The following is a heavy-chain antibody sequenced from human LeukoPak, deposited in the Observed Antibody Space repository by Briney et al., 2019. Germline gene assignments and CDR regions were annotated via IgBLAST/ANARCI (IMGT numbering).Heavy chain of an antibody. V-gene: IGHV3-30*02. CDR3: ARESGIAAALDL. CDR2: IRYDGSKK. Sequence: GGSLRLSCAASGFTFSSYGMHWVRQAPGKGLEWVAFIRYDGSKKYFADSVKGRFTIARDNSKNTLYLQMNSLRAEDTAVYYCARESGIAAALDLWGQGTLVTVSS. J-gene: IGHJ5*02. D-gene: IGHD6-13*01. CDR1: GFTFSSYG.